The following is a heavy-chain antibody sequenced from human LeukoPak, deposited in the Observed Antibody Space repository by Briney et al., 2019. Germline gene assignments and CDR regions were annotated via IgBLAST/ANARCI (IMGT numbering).Heavy chain of an antibody. J-gene: IGHJ5*02. Sequence: GESLKISCKCSGYSFTNYWIGWVRQMPGKCLEWMGIIYPGDSDTRYSPSFQGQVTISADKSISTAYLQWSSLKASATAMYYCARTSGIAAAEFKFDPWGQGTLVTVSS. D-gene: IGHD6-13*01. CDR3: ARTSGIAAAEFKFDP. CDR1: GYSFTNYW. CDR2: IYPGDSDT. V-gene: IGHV5-51*01.